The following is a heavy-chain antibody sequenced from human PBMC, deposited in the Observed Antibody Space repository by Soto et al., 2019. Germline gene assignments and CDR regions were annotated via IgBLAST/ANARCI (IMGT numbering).Heavy chain of an antibody. J-gene: IGHJ3*01. CDR1: GYTFINYF. D-gene: IGHD1-7*01. V-gene: IGHV1-46*01. Sequence: QAQLLQSGAEMKKPGASVKVSCKASGYTFINYFIHWVRQAPGQGLEWIGIVHPSRGTADYAQKFKGRVTLTTDMSTRTGYMDLSNLRSEDTAVYYCARPLIGNTVDLWGQGTKVIVSS. CDR3: ARPLIGNTVDL. CDR2: VHPSRGTA.